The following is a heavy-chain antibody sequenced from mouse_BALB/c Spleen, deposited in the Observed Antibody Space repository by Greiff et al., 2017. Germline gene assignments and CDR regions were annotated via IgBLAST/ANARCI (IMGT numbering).Heavy chain of an antibody. Sequence: EVQLVESGGGLVQPGGSLKLSCAASGFTFSSYGMSWVRQTPDKRLELVATINSNGGSTYYPDSVKGRFTISRDNAKNTLYLQMSSLKSEDTAMYYCARWDYYGSSPYFDVWGAGTTVTVSS. CDR2: INSNGGST. CDR3: ARWDYYGSSPYFDV. D-gene: IGHD1-1*01. CDR1: GFTFSSYG. V-gene: IGHV5-6-3*01. J-gene: IGHJ1*01.